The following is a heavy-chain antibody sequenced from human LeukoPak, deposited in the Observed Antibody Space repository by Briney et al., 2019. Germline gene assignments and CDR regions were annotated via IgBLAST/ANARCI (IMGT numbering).Heavy chain of an antibody. D-gene: IGHD3-3*01. CDR1: GYTFTSHE. Sequence: GASVKVSCKASGYTFTSHEINWVRQATGQGLEWMGWMNPNSGNTGYAQKFQGRVTMTRNTSISTAYMELSSLRSEDTAVYYCARGIYTKAILRFLEWLSLPFDYWGQGTLVTVSS. CDR2: MNPNSGNT. J-gene: IGHJ4*02. V-gene: IGHV1-8*01. CDR3: ARGIYTKAILRFLEWLSLPFDY.